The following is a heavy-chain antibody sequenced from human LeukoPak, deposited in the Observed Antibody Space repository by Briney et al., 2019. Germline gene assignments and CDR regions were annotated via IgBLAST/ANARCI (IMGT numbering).Heavy chain of an antibody. CDR3: VKDLNGTWSFDY. Sequence: GGSLRLSCSASGFTFGAYFMHWVRQAPGKGLQYVSSISSNEYDTYYADSVKGRFTISRDNSKNTLFLQMNNLRPEDTAVYYCVKDLNGTWSFDYWGEGTLVTVSS. V-gene: IGHV3-64D*06. CDR2: ISSNEYDT. J-gene: IGHJ4*02. CDR1: GFTFGAYF. D-gene: IGHD2-8*01.